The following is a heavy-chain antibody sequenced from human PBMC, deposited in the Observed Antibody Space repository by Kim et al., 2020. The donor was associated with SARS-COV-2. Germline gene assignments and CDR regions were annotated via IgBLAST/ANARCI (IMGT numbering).Heavy chain of an antibody. V-gene: IGHV3-30-3*01. CDR3: AREPYKYSSSRADY. Sequence: GGSLRLSCAASGFTFSSYAMHWVRQAPGKGLEWVAVISYDGSNKYYADSVKGRFTISRDNSKNTLYLQMNSLRAEDTAVYYCAREPYKYSSSRADYWGQGTLVTVSS. CDR2: ISYDGSNK. CDR1: GFTFSSYA. J-gene: IGHJ4*02. D-gene: IGHD6-6*01.